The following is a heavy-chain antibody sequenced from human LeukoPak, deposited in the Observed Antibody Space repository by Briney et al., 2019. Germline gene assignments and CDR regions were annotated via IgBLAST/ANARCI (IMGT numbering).Heavy chain of an antibody. J-gene: IGHJ3*01. V-gene: IGHV3-23*01. CDR3: ATPQSLDAFDL. CDR1: GFTFSSYG. Sequence: GGSLRLSCAASGFTFSSYGMSWVRQAPGKGLEWVSAISGSGGSTYYADSVKGRFTISGDNSKNTLYLQMNSLRAEDTAVYFCATPQSLDAFDLWGQGTMVTVSP. CDR2: ISGSGGST.